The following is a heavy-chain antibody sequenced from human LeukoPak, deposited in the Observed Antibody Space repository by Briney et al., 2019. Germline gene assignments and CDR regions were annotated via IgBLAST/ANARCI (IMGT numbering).Heavy chain of an antibody. CDR2: ISSSSSSI. CDR1: GFTFNSYS. CDR3: ARASGDIVETATMGSY. J-gene: IGHJ4*02. V-gene: IGHV3-21*01. D-gene: IGHD5-18*01. Sequence: GGSLRLSCAASGFTFNSYSMNWVRQAPGKGLEKVSSISSSSSSIYYADSVKGRFTISRDNAKNSLYLQMNSLRAEDTAVYYCARASGDIVETATMGSYWGQGTLVTVSS.